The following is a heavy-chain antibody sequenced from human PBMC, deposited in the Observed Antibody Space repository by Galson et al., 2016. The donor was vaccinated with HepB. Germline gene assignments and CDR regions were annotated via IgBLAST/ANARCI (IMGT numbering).Heavy chain of an antibody. V-gene: IGHV4-34*01. CDR1: GGSLSAYY. J-gene: IGHJ3*02. CDR3: ATGYCSGGSCYSGAFHI. D-gene: IGHD2-15*01. CDR2: INHTGGT. Sequence: SEALSLTCTVYGGSLSAYYWNWIRQPPGKGLEWIGEINHTGGTDYTPSLKRRVTISIDTSKNQFSLNLNSVTAADTAVYYCATGYCSGGSCYSGAFHIWGQGTMVTVSA.